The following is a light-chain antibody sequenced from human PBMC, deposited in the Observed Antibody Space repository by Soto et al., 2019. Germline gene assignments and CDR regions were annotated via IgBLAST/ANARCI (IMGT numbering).Light chain of an antibody. CDR3: QQYDSYPLT. CDR1: QSIYRW. V-gene: IGKV1-5*03. Sequence: DIQVTQSPSTLSASVGDRVTITCRASQSIYRWVAWYQQKPGKAPKLLIYKASSLESGVPLRFSGSGSGTEFALTIISLQPDDFATYHCQQYDSYPLTFGGGTKVEMK. J-gene: IGKJ4*01. CDR2: KAS.